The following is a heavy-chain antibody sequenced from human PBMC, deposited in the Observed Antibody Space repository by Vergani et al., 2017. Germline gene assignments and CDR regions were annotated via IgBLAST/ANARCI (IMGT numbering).Heavy chain of an antibody. CDR2: IDHTGRP. CDR3: ARVNTETNGHLYYYYYMDV. D-gene: IGHD4-11*01. CDR1: GGSFTSYH. V-gene: IGHV4-34*01. J-gene: IGHJ6*03. Sequence: QVQLQQWGGGLLKPSETLSLTCVVNGGSFTSYHWTWIRQSPGEGLEWVGDIDHTGRPDYNPSLKSRLNMSVDKSRNQFSLTLNSVTATDTAISFCARVNTETNGHLYYYYYMDVWGQGTAVTVS.